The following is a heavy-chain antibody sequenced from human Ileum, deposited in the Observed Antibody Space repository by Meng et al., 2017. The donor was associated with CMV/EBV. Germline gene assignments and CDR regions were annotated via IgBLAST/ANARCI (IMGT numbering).Heavy chain of an antibody. Sequence: SETLSLTCTVSGDSLSPHYWSWTRQSPGKGLEWIGFIHDSGSTIYNPSLQRRVTISVDTSKNQFSLQLNSVTPEDTAVYYCARARVTTWVFDAFDIWGQGTVVTVSS. J-gene: IGHJ3*02. CDR1: GDSLSPHY. D-gene: IGHD2-21*02. V-gene: IGHV4-4*08. CDR3: ARARVTTWVFDAFDI. CDR2: IHDSGST.